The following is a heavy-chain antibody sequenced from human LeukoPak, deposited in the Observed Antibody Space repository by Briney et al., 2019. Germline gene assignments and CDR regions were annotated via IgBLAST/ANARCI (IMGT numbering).Heavy chain of an antibody. V-gene: IGHV1-69*05. CDR2: MIPIFGTA. D-gene: IGHD3-22*01. CDR3: AREKRKTYYYDSSGFDAFDI. Sequence: SVKVSCKASGGTFSSYAISWVRQAPGQGLEWMGRMIPIFGTANYAQKFQGRVTITTDESTSTAYMELSSLRSEDTAVYYCAREKRKTYYYDSSGFDAFDIWGQGTMVTVSS. CDR1: GGTFSSYA. J-gene: IGHJ3*02.